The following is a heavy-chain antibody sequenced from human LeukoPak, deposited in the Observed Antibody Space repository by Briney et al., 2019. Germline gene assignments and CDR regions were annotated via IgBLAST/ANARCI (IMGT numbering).Heavy chain of an antibody. CDR3: ARVASVGATRALDY. CDR2: IYYSGST. J-gene: IGHJ4*02. D-gene: IGHD1-26*01. CDR1: GGSINSDY. Sequence: SETLSLTCTVSGGSINSDYWSWIRQPPGKGLESIGYIYYSGSTNYNPSLKSRVTISVDTSKNQFSLKLSSVTAADTAVYYCARVASVGATRALDYWGQGTLVTVSS. V-gene: IGHV4-59*01.